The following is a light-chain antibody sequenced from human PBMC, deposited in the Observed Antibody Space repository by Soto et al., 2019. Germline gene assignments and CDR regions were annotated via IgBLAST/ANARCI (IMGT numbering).Light chain of an antibody. CDR3: QQDGSSRVT. J-gene: IGKJ2*01. CDR2: GAS. V-gene: IGKV3-20*01. Sequence: EIVLTQSPGTLSLSPGERATLSCRASQSVSSSYLAWYQQKPGQAPRLLTYGASSRATGIPDRFSGSGSGTDFTLTISRLEPEDFAVYYCQQDGSSRVTFGQGTKV. CDR1: QSVSSSY.